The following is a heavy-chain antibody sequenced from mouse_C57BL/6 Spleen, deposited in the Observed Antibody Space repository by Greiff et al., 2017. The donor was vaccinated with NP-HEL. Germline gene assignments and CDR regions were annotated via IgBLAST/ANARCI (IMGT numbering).Heavy chain of an antibody. V-gene: IGHV5-17*01. Sequence: EVHLVESGGGLVKPGGSLKLSCAASGFTFSDYGMHWVRQAPEKGLEWVAYISSGSSTIYYADTVKGRFTISRDNAKNTLFLQMTSLRSEDTAMYYCARYYGSSYWWYFDVWGTGTTVTVSS. CDR3: ARYYGSSYWWYFDV. CDR2: ISSGSSTI. CDR1: GFTFSDYG. J-gene: IGHJ1*03. D-gene: IGHD1-1*01.